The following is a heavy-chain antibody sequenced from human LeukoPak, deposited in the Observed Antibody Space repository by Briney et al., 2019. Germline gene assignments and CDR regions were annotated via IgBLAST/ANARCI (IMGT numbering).Heavy chain of an antibody. Sequence: GGSLRLSCAASGFTFSSYAMSWVRQAPGKGLEWVSAISGSGGSTYYADSVKGRFIISRDNSKNTLYLQMNSLRAEDTAVYYCAKDGGYSGYLYYFDYWGQGTLVTVSS. CDR1: GFTFSSYA. CDR3: AKDGGYSGYLYYFDY. CDR2: ISGSGGST. D-gene: IGHD5-12*01. V-gene: IGHV3-23*01. J-gene: IGHJ4*02.